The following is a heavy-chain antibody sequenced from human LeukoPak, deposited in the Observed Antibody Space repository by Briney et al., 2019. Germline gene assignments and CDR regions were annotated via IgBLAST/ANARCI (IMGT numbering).Heavy chain of an antibody. Sequence: SETLSLTCTVSGGSISSYYWSWIRQPPGKGLEWIGEINHSGSTNYNPSLKSRVTISVDTSKNQFSLKLSSVTAADTAVYYCARAVYDFWNGYRALEYYYYGMDVWGQGTTVTVSS. D-gene: IGHD3-3*01. CDR2: INHSGST. V-gene: IGHV4-34*01. CDR3: ARAVYDFWNGYRALEYYYYGMDV. J-gene: IGHJ6*02. CDR1: GGSISSYY.